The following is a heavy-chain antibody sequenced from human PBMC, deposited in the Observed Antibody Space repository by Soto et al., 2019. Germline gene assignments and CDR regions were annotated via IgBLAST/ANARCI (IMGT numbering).Heavy chain of an antibody. CDR3: AKGGVDIVLVPAAFDY. CDR2: ISYDGSNK. CDR1: GFTFSSYG. V-gene: IGHV3-30*18. J-gene: IGHJ4*02. D-gene: IGHD2-2*01. Sequence: QVQLVESGGGVVQPGRSLRLSCAASGFTFSSYGMHWVRQAPGKGLEWVAVISYDGSNKYYADSVKGRFTISRDNSKNTLYLKMNSLRAEDPAVYYCAKGGVDIVLVPAAFDYWGQGTLVTVSS.